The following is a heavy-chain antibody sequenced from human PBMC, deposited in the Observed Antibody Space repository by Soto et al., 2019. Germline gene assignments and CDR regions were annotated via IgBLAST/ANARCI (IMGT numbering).Heavy chain of an antibody. CDR2: IKQDGSEK. J-gene: IGHJ6*02. Sequence: PGGSLRLSCAASGFTFSSYWMSWVRQAPGKGLEWVANIKQDGSEKYHVDSVKGRSTISRDNAKNSLYLQMDSLRAEDTAVYYCARDHPLRWELLTKDYYYYGMDVWGQGTTVTVSS. D-gene: IGHD1-26*01. V-gene: IGHV3-7*03. CDR1: GFTFSSYW. CDR3: ARDHPLRWELLTKDYYYYGMDV.